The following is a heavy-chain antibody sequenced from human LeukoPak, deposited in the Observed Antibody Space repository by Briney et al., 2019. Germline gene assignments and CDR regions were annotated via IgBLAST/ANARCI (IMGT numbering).Heavy chain of an antibody. V-gene: IGHV3-23*01. Sequence: GGSLRLSCSASGFTFSSYAMHWVRQAPGKGLEWVSGISASGGRIHYADSVKGRFTISRDNSKNTLSLEMNSLRVEDTAVYYCAKDDYGNPGSWGQGTLVTVSS. CDR2: ISASGGRI. D-gene: IGHD4-11*01. CDR3: AKDDYGNPGS. CDR1: GFTFSSYA. J-gene: IGHJ4*02.